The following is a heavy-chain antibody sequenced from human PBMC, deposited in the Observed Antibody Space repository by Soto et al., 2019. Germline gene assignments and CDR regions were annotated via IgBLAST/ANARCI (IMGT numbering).Heavy chain of an antibody. Sequence: QVQLVQSGAEVKKPGASVKVSCKASGYTFTSYDINWVRQATGQGLGWMGWMNPNSGNTGYAKKFQGRVTMTRNTSISTAYMELSSLRSEDTAVYYCAREHSSSWLFDYWGQGTLVTVSS. CDR3: AREHSSSWLFDY. J-gene: IGHJ4*02. CDR2: MNPNSGNT. V-gene: IGHV1-8*01. D-gene: IGHD6-13*01. CDR1: GYTFTSYD.